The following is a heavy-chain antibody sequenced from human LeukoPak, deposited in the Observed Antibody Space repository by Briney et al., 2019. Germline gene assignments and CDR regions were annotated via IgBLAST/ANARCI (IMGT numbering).Heavy chain of an antibody. Sequence: GGSLRLSCAASGFTFSSYSMNWVRQAPGEGLEWISYISFSSSTIYYADSVKGRFTISRDNSKNTLYLQMNSLRAEDTAIYHCARNKGVYGSGSYDNWGPGTLVTVSS. V-gene: IGHV3-48*01. CDR2: ISFSSSTI. D-gene: IGHD3-10*01. CDR1: GFTFSSYS. CDR3: ARNKGVYGSGSYDN. J-gene: IGHJ4*02.